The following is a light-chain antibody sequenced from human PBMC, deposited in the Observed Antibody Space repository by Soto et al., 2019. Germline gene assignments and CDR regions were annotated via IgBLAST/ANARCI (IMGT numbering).Light chain of an antibody. V-gene: IGLV1-40*01. Sequence: QLVLTQPPSVSGAPGQGVTISCTGSSSNIGAGYDVHWYQQLPGTAPKLLIFGSNNRFSGSKSGTSASLAITGLQAEDEADYYCQSSDSRLSGAEVFGGGTKVTVL. CDR2: GSN. J-gene: IGLJ3*02. CDR1: SSNIGAGYD. CDR3: QSSDSRLSGAEV.